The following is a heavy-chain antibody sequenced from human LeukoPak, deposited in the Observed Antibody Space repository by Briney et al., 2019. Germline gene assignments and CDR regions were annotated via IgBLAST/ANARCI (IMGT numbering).Heavy chain of an antibody. CDR3: AKGGITARRYFDY. Sequence: GGSLRLSCAASGFTFSSYGMHCVRQAPGKGLEWVTFIRYDGTNKYYADSAKGRFTMSRDNSKNTLYLQMNSLRAEDTAVYYCAKGGITARRYFDYWGQGTLVTVSS. CDR1: GFTFSSYG. V-gene: IGHV3-30*02. J-gene: IGHJ4*02. CDR2: IRYDGTNK. D-gene: IGHD6-6*01.